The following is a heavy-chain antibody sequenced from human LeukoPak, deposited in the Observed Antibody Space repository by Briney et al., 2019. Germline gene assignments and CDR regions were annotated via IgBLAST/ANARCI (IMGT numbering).Heavy chain of an antibody. V-gene: IGHV1-69*13. CDR1: GGTFSSYA. Sequence: SVKVSCEASGGTFSSYAISWVRQAPGQGLEWMGGIIPIFGTANYAQKFQGRVTITADESTSTAYMELSSLRSEDTAVYYCARDSLCTNGVCYTEFGYWGQGTPVTVSS. CDR2: IIPIFGTA. J-gene: IGHJ4*02. D-gene: IGHD2-8*01. CDR3: ARDSLCTNGVCYTEFGY.